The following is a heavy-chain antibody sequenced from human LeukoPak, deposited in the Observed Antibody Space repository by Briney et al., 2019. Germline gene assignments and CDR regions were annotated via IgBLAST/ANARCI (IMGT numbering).Heavy chain of an antibody. CDR1: GGSLTSTSHY. V-gene: IGHV4-39*07. J-gene: IGHJ5*02. CDR3: AREQTWLELRGFDP. CDR2: IYYSGST. Sequence: SETLSLTCTVSGGSLTSTSHYWDWVRQPPGKGLEWLGSIYYSGSTYYNPSLKSRVTISVDTSKNQFSLKLSSVTAADTAVYYCAREQTWLELRGFDPWGQGTLVTVSS. D-gene: IGHD1-7*01.